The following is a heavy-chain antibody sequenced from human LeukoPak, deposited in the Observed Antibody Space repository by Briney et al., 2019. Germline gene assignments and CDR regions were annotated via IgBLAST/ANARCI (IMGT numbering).Heavy chain of an antibody. V-gene: IGHV3-23*01. J-gene: IGHJ6*02. CDR3: AKRASVTNYYYPLDV. Sequence: GGSLRLSCVASGFTFSSYAMSWVRQAPGKGLEWVSAISGSAVTTYYADSVKGRFTISRDNSRNTLYLQMNSLRPDDTAVYYCAKRASVTNYYYPLDVWGQGTTVTVSS. CDR1: GFTFSSYA. CDR2: ISGSAVTT.